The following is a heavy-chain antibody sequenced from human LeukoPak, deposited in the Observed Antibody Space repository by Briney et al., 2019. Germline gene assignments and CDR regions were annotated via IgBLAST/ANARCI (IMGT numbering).Heavy chain of an antibody. Sequence: SQTLSLTCTVSGGSISSGSYYWSWIRQPPGKGLEWIGYIYYSGSTNYNPSLKSRVTISVDTSKNQFSLKLSSVTAADTAVYYCARGVVVAARDAFDIWGQGTMVTVSS. CDR1: GGSISSGSYY. CDR3: ARGVVVAARDAFDI. D-gene: IGHD2-15*01. CDR2: IYYSGST. V-gene: IGHV4-61*01. J-gene: IGHJ3*02.